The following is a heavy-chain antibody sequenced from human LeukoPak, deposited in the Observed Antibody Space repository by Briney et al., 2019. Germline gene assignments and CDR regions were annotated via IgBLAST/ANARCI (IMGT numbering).Heavy chain of an antibody. J-gene: IGHJ4*02. CDR3: ATFPTVTVIVGGVFDC. CDR1: GFTFSSYW. D-gene: IGHD3-22*01. CDR2: INTDGSGT. V-gene: IGHV3-74*01. Sequence: GGSLRLSCAASGFTFSSYWMHWVRQAPGKGLVWVSYINTDGSGTSYADSVKGRFTISRDNAKNTLYLQMNSLRAEDTAVYYCATFPTVTVIVGGVFDCWGQGTLVTVSS.